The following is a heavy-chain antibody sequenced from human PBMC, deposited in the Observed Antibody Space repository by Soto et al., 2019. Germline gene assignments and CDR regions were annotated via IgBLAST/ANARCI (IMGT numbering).Heavy chain of an antibody. CDR3: ARALTTVSTFYGMDV. V-gene: IGHV3-13*01. Sequence: PGGSLRLSCVASGFTFSSYDMYWVRQVTGKGLEWVSFIDTSGATYYPGSVKGRFTLSRENAKSSVYLQMNSLRAGDTAVYYCARALTTVSTFYGMDVWGQGTTVTVSS. CDR2: IDTSGAT. CDR1: GFTFSSYD. J-gene: IGHJ6*02. D-gene: IGHD4-4*01.